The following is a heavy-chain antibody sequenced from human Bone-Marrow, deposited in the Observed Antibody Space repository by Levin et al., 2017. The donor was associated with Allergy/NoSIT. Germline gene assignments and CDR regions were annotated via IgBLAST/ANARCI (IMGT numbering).Heavy chain of an antibody. CDR3: ARDENRGYCSGGSCYRVAFDI. D-gene: IGHD2-15*01. V-gene: IGHV3-21*01. Sequence: KTGGSLRLSCVASGFTFSTYSMHWVRQAPGKGLEWVSSITGSDSYIYQADSVRGRFTISRDNTKNSLYLQVDSLRAEDTAVYYCARDENRGYCSGGSCYRVAFDIWGQGTMVTVSS. CDR2: ITGSDSYI. CDR1: GFTFSTYS. J-gene: IGHJ3*02.